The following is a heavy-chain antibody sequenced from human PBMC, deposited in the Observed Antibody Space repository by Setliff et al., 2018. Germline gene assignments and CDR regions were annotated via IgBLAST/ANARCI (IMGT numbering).Heavy chain of an antibody. CDR2: LHTSGSI. D-gene: IGHD1-26*01. CDR1: GESFSNNY. Sequence: SETLSLTCSVYGESFSNNYWSWIRQPAGKGLEWVGRLHTSGSIDYNPSLKSRVTISVDTSKNQFSLRLRSVTAADTAVYFCARDNTMVGATDYWGLGTLVTVSS. J-gene: IGHJ4*02. CDR3: ARDNTMVGATDY. V-gene: IGHV4-4*07.